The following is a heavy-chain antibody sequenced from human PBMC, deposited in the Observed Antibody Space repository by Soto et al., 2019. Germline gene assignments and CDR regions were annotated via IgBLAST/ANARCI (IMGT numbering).Heavy chain of an antibody. CDR2: IYHSGAT. V-gene: IGHV4-30-2*01. CDR1: GGSISSGGYS. Sequence: SETMSLTCAVSGGSISSGGYSWSWIRQPPGKGLEWIGYIYHSGATSSTPSLKSRVTISVDTSKNQFSLKLLSVAAADTAVYYAAREHPWFDPGGQGTLV. CDR3: AREHPWFDP. J-gene: IGHJ5*02.